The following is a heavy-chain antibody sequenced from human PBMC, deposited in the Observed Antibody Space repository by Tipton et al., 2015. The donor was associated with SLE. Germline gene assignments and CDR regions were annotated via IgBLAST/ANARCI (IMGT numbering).Heavy chain of an antibody. CDR1: GFTFDAYD. CDR3: GKADGGSGACYLIDS. Sequence: SLRLSCAASGFTFDAYDMHWVRQAPGKGLEWVSRISGHGGTPDFADSVRVLFNVSRDNSKGSLYLEMNSLKPEDTALYYCGKADGGSGACYLIDSWGQGALVTVSS. CDR2: ISGHGGTP. V-gene: IGHV3-43*02. J-gene: IGHJ5*01. D-gene: IGHD2-21*02.